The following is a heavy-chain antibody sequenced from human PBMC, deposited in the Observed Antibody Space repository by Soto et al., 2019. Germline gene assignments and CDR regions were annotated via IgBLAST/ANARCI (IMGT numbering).Heavy chain of an antibody. CDR3: ARAWGGYLDY. D-gene: IGHD3-16*01. V-gene: IGHV4-31*03. J-gene: IGHJ4*02. Sequence: QVQLQESGPGLVKPSQTLSLTCTVSGGSISCGGYYWSWIRQHPGKGLEWIGYIYYSESTHYNPSLKSRVTISVDTSKNQLSLKLSSMTAADTAVYYCARAWGGYLDYWGQGTLVTVSS. CDR2: IYYSEST. CDR1: GGSISCGGYY.